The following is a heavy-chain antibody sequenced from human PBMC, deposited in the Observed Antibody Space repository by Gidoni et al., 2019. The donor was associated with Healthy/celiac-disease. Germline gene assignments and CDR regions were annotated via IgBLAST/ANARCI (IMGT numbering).Heavy chain of an antibody. V-gene: IGHV4-34*01. CDR2: INHSGST. J-gene: IGHJ4*02. CDR3: ARGLIAAAGKTSFDY. CDR1: GGSFSGYD. D-gene: IGHD6-13*01. Sequence: QVQLQQWGAGLLKPAETLSLTCAVYGGSFSGYDWSWIRQPPVKGLEWIGEINHSGSTNYSPSLKSRVTISVDTSKNQFSLKLSSVTAADTAVYYCARGLIAAAGKTSFDYWGQGTLVTVSS.